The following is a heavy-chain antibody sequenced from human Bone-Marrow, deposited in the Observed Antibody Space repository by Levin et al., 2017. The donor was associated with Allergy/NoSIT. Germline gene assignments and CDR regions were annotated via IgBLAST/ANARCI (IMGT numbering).Heavy chain of an antibody. J-gene: IGHJ6*01. CDR2: IAHDGGDE. D-gene: IGHD3-22*01. V-gene: IGHV3-30*04. CDR3: ARTESIVVLGQSYYYGMDV. Sequence: SGGSLRLSCAASGFPFDTYVLHWVRQAPGKGLHWVAGIAHDGGDEYYADSVRGRFTISRDNSQNTLYLEMNSLRVEDTAVYYCARTESIVVLGQSYYYGMDVWGQGTTVTVSS. CDR1: GFPFDTYV.